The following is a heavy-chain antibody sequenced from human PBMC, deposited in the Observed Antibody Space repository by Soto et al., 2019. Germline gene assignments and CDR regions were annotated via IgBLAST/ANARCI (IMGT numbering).Heavy chain of an antibody. V-gene: IGHV4-59*01. J-gene: IGHJ4*01. CDR3: AKALTPGRSYCYIDF. CDR1: GGSLSSYY. D-gene: IGHD2-15*01. Sequence: SETLSLTCTVSGGSLSSYYWSWIRQPPGKGLEWIGYIYYSGSTNYNPSLKSRVTISVDTSKNQFYLKLSSVTAADTALYYCAKALTPGRSYCYIDFWGPGTLVTVSS. CDR2: IYYSGST.